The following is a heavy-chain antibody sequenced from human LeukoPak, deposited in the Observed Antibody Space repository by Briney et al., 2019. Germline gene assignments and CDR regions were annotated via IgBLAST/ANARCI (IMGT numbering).Heavy chain of an antibody. J-gene: IGHJ4*02. D-gene: IGHD3-10*01. V-gene: IGHV3-21*01. CDR2: ISSSSSYI. CDR1: GFTFSSYS. CDR3: ARDYYGSGSYDY. Sequence: GGSLRLSCAASGFTFSSYSMNWVRQAPGKGLEWVSSISSSSSYIYYADSVKGRVTISRDNAKNSLYLQMNSLRAEDTAVYYCARDYYGSGSYDYWGQGTLVTVSS.